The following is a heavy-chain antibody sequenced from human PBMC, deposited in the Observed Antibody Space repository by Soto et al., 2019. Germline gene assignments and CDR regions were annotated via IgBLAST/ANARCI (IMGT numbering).Heavy chain of an antibody. CDR2: IYYSGST. D-gene: IGHD3-10*01. CDR1: GGSISSSSYY. V-gene: IGHV4-39*01. CDR3: ARFTTMVRGVIITFDAFDI. J-gene: IGHJ3*02. Sequence: QLQLQESGPGLVKPSETLSLTCTVSGGSISSSSYYWGWIRQPPGKGLEWIGSIYYSGSTYYNPSLKSRVTISVDTSKNQFSLKLSSVTAADTAVYYCARFTTMVRGVIITFDAFDIWGQGTMVTVSS.